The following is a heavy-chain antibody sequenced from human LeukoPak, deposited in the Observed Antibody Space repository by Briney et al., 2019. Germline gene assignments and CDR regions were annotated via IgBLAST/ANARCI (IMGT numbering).Heavy chain of an antibody. CDR1: GYTFIDYY. CDR3: ARGRGKSYYYDSSGYLHDY. CDR2: INPNSGGT. D-gene: IGHD3-22*01. J-gene: IGHJ4*02. Sequence: ASVKVSCKASGYTFIDYYMHWVRQAPGQGLEWMGWINPNSGGTNYAQKFQGRVTMTRDTSISTAYMELSRLRSDDTAVYYCARGRGKSYYYDSSGYLHDYWGQGTLVTVSS. V-gene: IGHV1-2*02.